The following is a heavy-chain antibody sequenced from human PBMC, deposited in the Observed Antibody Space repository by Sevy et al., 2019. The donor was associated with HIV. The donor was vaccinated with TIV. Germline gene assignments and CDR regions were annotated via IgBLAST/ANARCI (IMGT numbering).Heavy chain of an antibody. CDR1: GFTFSSYS. CDR2: ISSSSSYI. D-gene: IGHD2-15*01. J-gene: IGHJ4*02. Sequence: GGSLRLSCAASGFTFSSYSMNWVRQAPGKGLEWVSSISSSSSYIYYAHSLKGRFTISRDNAKNSLYLQMNSLRAEDTAVYYCARDWGCSGGNCYSERGYFDYWGQGTLVTVSS. V-gene: IGHV3-21*01. CDR3: ARDWGCSGGNCYSERGYFDY.